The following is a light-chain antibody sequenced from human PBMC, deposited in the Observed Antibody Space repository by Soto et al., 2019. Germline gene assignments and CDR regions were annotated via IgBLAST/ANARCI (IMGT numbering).Light chain of an antibody. V-gene: IGKV1-39*01. J-gene: IGKJ3*01. CDR1: QSIISY. CDR3: QQGYS. CDR2: AAS. Sequence: DIQMTQSPSSLSASVGDRVTITCRASQSIISYLNWYQQKPGKAPKLLIYAASSLQSGVPSRFSGRRYGTAFTFPISSLQPEDFATYYCQQGYSFGPRTKLDIK.